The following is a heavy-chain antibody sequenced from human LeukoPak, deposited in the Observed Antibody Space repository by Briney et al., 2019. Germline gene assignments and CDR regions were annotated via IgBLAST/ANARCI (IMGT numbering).Heavy chain of an antibody. CDR3: ARGDNWNDLNYFDY. CDR1: GFTFSSYA. CDR2: ISYDGSNK. V-gene: IGHV3-30*04. Sequence: PGGSLRLSCAASGFTFSSYAMHWVRQAPGKGLEWVAVISYDGSNKYYADSVKGRFTISRDNSKNTLYLQMNSLRAEDTAVYYCARGDNWNDLNYFDYWGQGTLVTVSS. D-gene: IGHD1-1*01. J-gene: IGHJ4*02.